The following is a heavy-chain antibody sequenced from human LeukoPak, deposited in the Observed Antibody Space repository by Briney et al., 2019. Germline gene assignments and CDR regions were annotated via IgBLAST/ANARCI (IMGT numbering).Heavy chain of an antibody. J-gene: IGHJ4*02. D-gene: IGHD6-19*01. CDR1: GFTFSSNA. CDR2: ISGSGGST. CDR3: AKYSSGWYVPYYFDY. Sequence: PGGSLRLSCAASGFTFSSNAMSWVRQAPEKGLEWVSAISGSGGSTYYADSVKGRFTISRDNSKNTLYLQMNSLRAEDTAVYYCAKYSSGWYVPYYFDYWGQGTLVTVSS. V-gene: IGHV3-23*01.